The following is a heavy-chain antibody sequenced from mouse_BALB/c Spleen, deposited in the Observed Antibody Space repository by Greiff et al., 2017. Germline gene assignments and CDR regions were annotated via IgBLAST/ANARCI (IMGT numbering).Heavy chain of an antibody. V-gene: IGHV5-17*02. Sequence: EVKLEESGGGLVQPGGSRKLSCAASGFTFSSFGMHWVRQAPEKGLEWVAYISSGSSTIYYADTVKGRFTISRDNPKNTLFLQMTSLRSEDTAMYYCAKVTTALYYAMDYWGQGTSVTVSS. J-gene: IGHJ4*01. CDR1: GFTFSSFG. CDR3: AKVTTALYYAMDY. CDR2: ISSGSSTI. D-gene: IGHD1-2*01.